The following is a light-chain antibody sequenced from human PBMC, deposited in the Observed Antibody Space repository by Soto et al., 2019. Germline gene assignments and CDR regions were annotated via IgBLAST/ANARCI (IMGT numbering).Light chain of an antibody. V-gene: IGLV2-14*01. CDR1: SSDVGGYNY. Sequence: QSALTHPASGSGSPGRSITISCTGTSSDVGGYNYVSWYQQHPGKAPKLMIYEVSNRPSGVSNRFSGSKSGNTASLTISGLQAEDEADYYCSSYTSSSTLYVFGTGTKVTVL. CDR2: EVS. CDR3: SSYTSSSTLYV. J-gene: IGLJ1*01.